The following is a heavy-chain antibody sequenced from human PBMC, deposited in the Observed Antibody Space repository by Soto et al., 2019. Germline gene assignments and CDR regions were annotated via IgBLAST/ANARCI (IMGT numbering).Heavy chain of an antibody. V-gene: IGHV1-69*13. CDR3: ARANTYYDFWSGYSGPDYYYYYGMDV. CDR1: GGAFSSYA. Sequence: SVKVSCKASGGAFSSYAISWVRQAPGQGLEWMGGIIPIFGTANYAQKFQGRVTITADESTSTAYMELSSLRSEDTAVYYCARANTYYDFWSGYSGPDYYYYYGMDVWGQGTTVTVSS. J-gene: IGHJ6*02. D-gene: IGHD3-3*01. CDR2: IIPIFGTA.